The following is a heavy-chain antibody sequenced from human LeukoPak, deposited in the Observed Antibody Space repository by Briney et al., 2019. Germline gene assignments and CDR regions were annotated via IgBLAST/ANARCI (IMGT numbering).Heavy chain of an antibody. CDR1: GFTFNTYS. CDR2: ISSSSSYV. J-gene: IGHJ4*02. Sequence: GGSLRLSCVASGFTFNTYSMNWVRQAPGKGLEWVSSISSSSSYVFHADSVKGRFTISRDNAKNSLYLQMNSLRAEDTAVYYCARDSVVGYPSGSYKLDSFDYWGQGTLVTVSS. D-gene: IGHD6-19*01. V-gene: IGHV3-21*01. CDR3: ARDSVVGYPSGSYKLDSFDY.